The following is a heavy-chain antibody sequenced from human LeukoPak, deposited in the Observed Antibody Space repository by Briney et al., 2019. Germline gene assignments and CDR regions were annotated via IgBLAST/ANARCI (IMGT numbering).Heavy chain of an antibody. CDR2: TKHSGST. V-gene: IGHV4-34*01. J-gene: IGHJ3*02. D-gene: IGHD6-6*01. CDR3: AREYTTSSTAFDI. CDR1: GGSFSGHY. Sequence: PETLSLTCAVYGGSFSGHYWSWIRQSPGKGLEWIGETKHSGSTNYNPSLKTRVTMSLDTSKNQVSLKLTSVTAADTAVYYCAREYTTSSTAFDIWGQGTMVTVSS.